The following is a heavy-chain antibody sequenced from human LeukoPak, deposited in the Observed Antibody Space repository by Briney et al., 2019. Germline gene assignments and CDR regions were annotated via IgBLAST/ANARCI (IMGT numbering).Heavy chain of an antibody. CDR3: ARWSIVGAYDLFDY. CDR2: IYYSGST. V-gene: IGHV4-30-4*08. D-gene: IGHD1-26*01. Sequence: PSQTLSLTCTVSGGSISSGDYYWSWIRQPPRKGLEWIGYIYYSGSTYYNPSLKSRVTISVDTSKNQFSLKLRSVTAADTAVYYCARWSIVGAYDLFDYWGQGTLVTVSS. CDR1: GGSISSGDYY. J-gene: IGHJ4*02.